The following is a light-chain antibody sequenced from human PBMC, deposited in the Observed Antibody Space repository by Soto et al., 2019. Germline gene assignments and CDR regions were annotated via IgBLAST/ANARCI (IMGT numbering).Light chain of an antibody. V-gene: IGKV1-5*03. CDR2: KPS. Sequence: DIQMTQSPSTLSASVGDRITITCRASQSITEWLAWYQQKPGKAPKLLIYKPSSLQSGVPSRLSGSGFGTEFTLSISSLQPDDFATYYCQHYSNYPWTFGQGTKVEIK. CDR3: QHYSNYPWT. CDR1: QSITEW. J-gene: IGKJ1*01.